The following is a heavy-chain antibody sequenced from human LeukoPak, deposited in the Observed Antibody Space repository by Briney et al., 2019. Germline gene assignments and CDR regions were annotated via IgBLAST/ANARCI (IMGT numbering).Heavy chain of an antibody. Sequence: AGGSLRLSCVASGFTFRSYSMNWVRQAPGKGLEWVSSISGSSTYIYYAESVKGRFTIYRDNANNSLYLKMNSLRADDTAVYYCARDLNYDILTGSLRAYFDSWGQGTRVTVSS. D-gene: IGHD3-9*01. CDR2: ISGSSTYI. V-gene: IGHV3-21*01. CDR1: GFTFRSYS. CDR3: ARDLNYDILTGSLRAYFDS. J-gene: IGHJ4*02.